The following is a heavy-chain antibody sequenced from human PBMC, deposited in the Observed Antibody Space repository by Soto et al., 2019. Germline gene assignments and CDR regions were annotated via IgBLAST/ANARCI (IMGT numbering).Heavy chain of an antibody. J-gene: IGHJ6*02. D-gene: IGHD6-19*01. CDR2: MYHSGRT. V-gene: IGHV4-4*02. CDR3: ARDRSTAVAHSPTGPVLYYYYGMDV. CDR1: GWSISISNW. Sequence: LESLTFSCAFSGWSISISNWWSWVRQPPVKGLQCTLPMYHSGRTNYNPSLKSRVTISVDKSKNQFCRKLSSVTAADTAVYYCARDRSTAVAHSPTGPVLYYYYGMDVWGQGTPVTVSS.